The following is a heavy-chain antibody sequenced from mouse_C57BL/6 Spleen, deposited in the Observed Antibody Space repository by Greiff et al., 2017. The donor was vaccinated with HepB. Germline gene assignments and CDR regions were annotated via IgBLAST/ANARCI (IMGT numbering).Heavy chain of an antibody. D-gene: IGHD1-1*01. CDR2: INPNNGGT. CDR1: GYTFTDYN. CDR3: ARRDYYGSIYAMDY. Sequence: VQLQQSGPELVKPGASVKISCKASGYTFTDYNMHWVKQSHGKSLEWIGYINPNNGGTSYNQKFKGKATLTVNKSSSTAYMELRSLTSEDSAVYDGARRDYYGSIYAMDYWGQGTSVTVSS. V-gene: IGHV1-22*01. J-gene: IGHJ4*01.